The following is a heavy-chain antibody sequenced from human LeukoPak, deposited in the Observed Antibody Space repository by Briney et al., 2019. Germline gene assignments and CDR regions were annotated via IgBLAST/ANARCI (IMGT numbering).Heavy chain of an antibody. CDR3: ARQRLDYDFWNGYYNY. CDR1: GYTFTSYA. Sequence: ASVKVSCKASGYTFTSYAMNWVRQAPGRGLEWMGWINTNTGNPTYAQGFTGRFVFSLDTSVSTAYLQISSLKAEDTAVYYCARQRLDYDFWNGYYNYWGQGTLVTVSS. D-gene: IGHD3-3*01. V-gene: IGHV7-4-1*02. J-gene: IGHJ4*02. CDR2: INTNTGNP.